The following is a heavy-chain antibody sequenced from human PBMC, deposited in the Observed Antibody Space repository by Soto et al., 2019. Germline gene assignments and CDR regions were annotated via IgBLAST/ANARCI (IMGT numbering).Heavy chain of an antibody. CDR3: TTLTYCISTSCHPDGMDV. J-gene: IGHJ6*02. Sequence: SVSNAWMNWVRQAPGKGLEWVGRIKSKTDGGTTDYAAPVKGRFTISRDDSKNTLYLQMNSLKTEDTAVYYCTTLTYCISTSCHPDGMDVWGQGTTVTVSS. D-gene: IGHD2-2*01. V-gene: IGHV3-15*07. CDR2: IKSKTDGGTT. CDR1: SVSNAW.